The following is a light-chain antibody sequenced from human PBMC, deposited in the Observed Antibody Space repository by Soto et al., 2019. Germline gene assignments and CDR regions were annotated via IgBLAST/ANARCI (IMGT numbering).Light chain of an antibody. CDR3: QKYDSAPWT. CDR1: QGISNY. J-gene: IGKJ1*01. CDR2: GAS. Sequence: EIQMTQSPSSLSASVGDRVTITCRASQGISNYLAWYQQKPGKVPKLLIYGASTLRSGVPSRRSGSGSGTDFTLIINRLQPEDVATYYCQKYDSAPWTFGQGTKVEI. V-gene: IGKV1-27*01.